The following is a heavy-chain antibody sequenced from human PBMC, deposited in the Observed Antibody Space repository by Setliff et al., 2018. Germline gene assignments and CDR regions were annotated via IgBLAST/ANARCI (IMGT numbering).Heavy chain of an antibody. CDR1: GGSVTTSRYY. CDR2: IHSSGST. D-gene: IGHD3-22*01. Sequence: SETLSLTCSVSGGSVTTSRYYWSWIRQPAGKGLEWIGRIHSSGSTKFNPSLESRVTMSVDTSKNQFSLKPTSVTAADTAVYYCATELAYRSGYYVAETLDYWGQGALVTVSS. V-gene: IGHV4-61*02. J-gene: IGHJ4*02. CDR3: ATELAYRSGYYVAETLDY.